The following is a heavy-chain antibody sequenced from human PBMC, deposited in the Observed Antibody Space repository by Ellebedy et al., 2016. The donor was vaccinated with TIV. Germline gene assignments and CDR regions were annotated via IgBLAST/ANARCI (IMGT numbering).Heavy chain of an antibody. CDR2: IYSSGST. Sequence: SETLSLXCTVSGGSFTSYYWSWIRQPPGKGLEWIGYIYSSGSTEYSPSLKSRVTISVDTFKTHFSLKLRSVTAADTAIYYCATSVMATSPFDSWGQGTMVTVSS. D-gene: IGHD5-12*01. V-gene: IGHV4-4*08. CDR1: GGSFTSYY. J-gene: IGHJ4*02. CDR3: ATSVMATSPFDS.